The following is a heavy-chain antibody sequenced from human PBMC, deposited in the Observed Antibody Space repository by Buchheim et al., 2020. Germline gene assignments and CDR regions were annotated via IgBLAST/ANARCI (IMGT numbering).Heavy chain of an antibody. Sequence: QVQLVQSGAEVKKPGASVKVSCKASGYTFTSYDINWVRQATGQGLEWMRWMNPNSGNTGYAQQFQGRVTMTRNTSISTAYMELSSLRSEDTAVYYCARSVLYVVRGVPRGIILNDYWGQGTL. CDR1: GYTFTSYD. CDR2: MNPNSGNT. CDR3: ARSVLYVVRGVPRGIILNDY. J-gene: IGHJ4*02. V-gene: IGHV1-8*01. D-gene: IGHD3-10*01.